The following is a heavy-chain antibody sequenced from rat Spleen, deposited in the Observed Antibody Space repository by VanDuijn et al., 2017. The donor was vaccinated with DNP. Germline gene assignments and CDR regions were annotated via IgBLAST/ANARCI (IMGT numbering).Heavy chain of an antibody. CDR1: EFTFSDYY. CDR2: ISSDGSRT. Sequence: EVQLVESGGGLVQPGRSLKLSCAASEFTFSDYYMAWVRQAPTKGLEWVATISSDGSRTYYRDSVKGRFTVSRDDATSTLYLQMDSLRSEDTATYYCTRGGTYYFDYWGQGVMVTVSS. J-gene: IGHJ2*01. CDR3: TRGGTYYFDY. D-gene: IGHD1-11*01. V-gene: IGHV5S10*01.